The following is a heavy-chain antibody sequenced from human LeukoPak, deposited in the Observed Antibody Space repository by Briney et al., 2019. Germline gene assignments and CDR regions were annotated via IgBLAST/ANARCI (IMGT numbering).Heavy chain of an antibody. CDR3: AKDRLYYYDTSGPLDY. Sequence: GGSLRLSCAASGFTFSNYAIHWVRQAPGKGLEWVAVISYDGSNKYYADSVKGRFTLSRDNSKNTLYLQMNSLRAEDTAVYYCAKDRLYYYDTSGPLDYWGQGSLVTVSS. CDR1: GFTFSNYA. V-gene: IGHV3-30*04. J-gene: IGHJ4*02. D-gene: IGHD3-22*01. CDR2: ISYDGSNK.